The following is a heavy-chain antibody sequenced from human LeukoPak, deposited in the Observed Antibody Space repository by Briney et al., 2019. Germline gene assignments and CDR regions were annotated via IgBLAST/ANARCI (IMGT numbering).Heavy chain of an antibody. Sequence: SETLSLTCTVSGGSISSYYWSWIRQPPGKGLEWIGYIHYSGSTNYNPSLKSRVTISVDTSKNQFSLKLSSVTAADTAVYYCASRTYCGGDCYSLDAFDIWGQGTMVTVSS. CDR3: ASRTYCGGDCYSLDAFDI. D-gene: IGHD2-21*02. CDR2: IHYSGST. CDR1: GGSISSYY. V-gene: IGHV4-59*01. J-gene: IGHJ3*02.